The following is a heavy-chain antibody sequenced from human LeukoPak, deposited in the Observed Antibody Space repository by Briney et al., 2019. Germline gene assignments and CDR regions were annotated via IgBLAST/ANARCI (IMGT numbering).Heavy chain of an antibody. J-gene: IGHJ4*02. D-gene: IGHD6-13*01. V-gene: IGHV3-33*01. CDR2: IWDDGDNK. CDR1: GFTFTKFG. Sequence: GGSLRLSCSASGFTFTKFGMHWVRQAPGKGLEWVAVIWDDGDNKYYVDSVKGRFTISRDNSKNTVYLQMNSLRAEDTALYYCVRDYSSRWYYFDYWGQGTLVTVSS. CDR3: VRDYSSRWYYFDY.